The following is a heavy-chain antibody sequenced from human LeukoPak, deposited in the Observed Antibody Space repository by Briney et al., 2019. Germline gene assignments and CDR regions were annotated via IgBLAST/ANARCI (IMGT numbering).Heavy chain of an antibody. CDR2: INSDGSST. CDR1: GFTFSSYW. D-gene: IGHD3-22*01. V-gene: IGHV3-74*01. CDR3: ASWDYYDSSGYRYFDY. Sequence: GGSLRLSCAASGFTFSSYWMHWVRQAPGKGLVWVSRINSDGSSTNYADSVKGRFTISRDNAKNTLYLQMNSLRAEDTAVYYCASWDYYDSSGYRYFDYWGQGTLVTVSS. J-gene: IGHJ4*02.